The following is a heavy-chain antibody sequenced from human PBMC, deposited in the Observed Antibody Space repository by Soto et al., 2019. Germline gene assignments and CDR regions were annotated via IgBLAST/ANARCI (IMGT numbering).Heavy chain of an antibody. V-gene: IGHV3-7*01. CDR2: INKDGSEI. J-gene: IGHJ4*02. Sequence: EVQLVESGGGLVQPGGSLRLPCAASGFTFSTYWMTWVRQPPGKGLEWVASINKDGSEIYYVDSVRVRFTISRDNAKNSLYLQMNSLRAEDTAVYYCVCGGNFFVYWGQGTLVTVSP. D-gene: IGHD3-16*01. CDR1: GFTFSTYW. CDR3: VCGGNFFVY.